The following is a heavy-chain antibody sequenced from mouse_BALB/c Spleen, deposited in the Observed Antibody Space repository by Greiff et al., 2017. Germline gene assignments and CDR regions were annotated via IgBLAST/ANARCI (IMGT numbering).Heavy chain of an antibody. CDR3: ARSAFYYGSSYLYYFDY. CDR2: IWGDGST. V-gene: IGHV2-6-7*01. Sequence: VMLVESGPGLVAPSQSLSITCTVSGFSLTGYGVNWVRQPPGKGLEWLGMIWGDGSTDYNSALKSRLSISKDNSKSQVFLKMNSLQTDDTARYYCARSAFYYGSSYLYYFDYWGQGTTLTVSS. D-gene: IGHD1-1*01. CDR1: GFSLTGYG. J-gene: IGHJ2*01.